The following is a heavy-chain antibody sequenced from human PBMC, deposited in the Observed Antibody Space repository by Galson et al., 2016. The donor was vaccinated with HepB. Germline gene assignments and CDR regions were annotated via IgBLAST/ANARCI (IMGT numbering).Heavy chain of an antibody. CDR3: ARLSGGYLRAPVDL. D-gene: IGHD2-15*01. CDR1: GYNFRSYW. V-gene: IGHV5-51*01. J-gene: IGHJ5*02. CDR2: MYPGDSDT. Sequence: QSGAEVKKPGESLKISCKGSGYNFRSYWIGWVRQMPGNGLEWMGIMYPGDSDTRYSPSPEGRVTMSADKSTTTAYLQWNNLQASDTAIYYCARLSGGYLRAPVDLWGQGTLVAVSS.